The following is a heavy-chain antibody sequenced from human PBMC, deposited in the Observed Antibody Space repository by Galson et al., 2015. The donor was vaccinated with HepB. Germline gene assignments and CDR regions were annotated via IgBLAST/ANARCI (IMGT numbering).Heavy chain of an antibody. J-gene: IGHJ4*02. CDR3: ARNHAGYCSGGSCYLGY. Sequence: SLRLSCAASGFTFSSYGMHWVRQAPGKGLEWVAVISYDGSNKYYADSVKGRFTISRDNSKNTLYLQMNSLRAEDTAVYYCARNHAGYCSGGSCYLGYWGQGTLVTVSS. CDR1: GFTFSSYG. D-gene: IGHD2-15*01. CDR2: ISYDGSNK. V-gene: IGHV3-30*03.